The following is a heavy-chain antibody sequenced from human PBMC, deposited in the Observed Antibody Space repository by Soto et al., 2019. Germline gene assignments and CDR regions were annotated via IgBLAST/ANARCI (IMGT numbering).Heavy chain of an antibody. Sequence: QLQLQESGPALVRPSETLSLNCVVSGGSTSSTIHYWGWLRQPPGKGLEWIGSMSHSGSTHYNPSLKSRVNISAVKSKNSFSLTPTTMSPADTAVYFCARHIDYNILTGYFDWGQGTLVTVSS. V-gene: IGHV4-39*01. J-gene: IGHJ4*02. CDR2: MSHSGST. CDR3: ARHIDYNILTGYFD. CDR1: GGSTSSTIHY. D-gene: IGHD3-9*01.